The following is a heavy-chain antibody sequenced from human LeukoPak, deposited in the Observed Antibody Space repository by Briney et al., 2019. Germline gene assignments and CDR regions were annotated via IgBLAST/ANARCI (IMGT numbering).Heavy chain of an antibody. CDR3: ARRSGSGWYSYYFDC. J-gene: IGHJ4*02. CDR2: IYPGDTDT. CDR1: GYSFTSYW. D-gene: IGHD6-19*01. V-gene: IGHV5-51*01. Sequence: GESLKISCKGSGYSFTSYWIGWVRQVPGKGLEWMGIIYPGDTDTRYSTSFQGQVTISADKSISTAYLQWSSLKASDTAMYYCARRSGSGWYSYYFDCWGQGPLVTVSS.